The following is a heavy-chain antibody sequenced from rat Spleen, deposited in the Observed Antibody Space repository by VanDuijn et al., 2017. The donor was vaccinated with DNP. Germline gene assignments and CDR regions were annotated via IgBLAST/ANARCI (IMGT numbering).Heavy chain of an antibody. CDR1: GFSVTSFG. D-gene: IGHD1-3*01. Sequence: QVQLKESGPGLVQPSRTLSLTCAVSGFSVTSFGVSWVRQPPGKGLEWIAAISSGGRTYSNSVLKSRLSISRDTSKSQVFLQMDSLQTEETAIYFCTRAPYGSWALDAWGQGTSVTVSS. J-gene: IGHJ4*01. CDR2: ISSGGRT. CDR3: TRAPYGSWALDA. V-gene: IGHV2S8*01.